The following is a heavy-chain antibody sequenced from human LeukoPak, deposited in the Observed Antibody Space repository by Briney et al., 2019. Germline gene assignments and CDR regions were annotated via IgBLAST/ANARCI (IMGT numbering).Heavy chain of an antibody. CDR3: ARAIQRGYSYGPTHAPFDY. CDR2: INPSGGST. Sequence: ASVKLSCKASGYTFTSYYMHWVRQAPGQGLGWMGIINPSGGSTSYAQKFQGRVTMTRDMSTSTVYMELSSLRSEDTAVYYCARAIQRGYSYGPTHAPFDYWGQGTLVTVSS. J-gene: IGHJ4*02. V-gene: IGHV1-46*01. CDR1: GYTFTSYY. D-gene: IGHD5-18*01.